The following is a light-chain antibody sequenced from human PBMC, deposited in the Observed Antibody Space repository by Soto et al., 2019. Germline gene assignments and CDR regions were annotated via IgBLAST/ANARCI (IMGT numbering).Light chain of an antibody. CDR2: DVT. J-gene: IGLJ1*01. V-gene: IGLV2-11*01. Sequence: SALTQPRSVSGSPGQSVTISCTGTSSDVGGYNYVSWYQQHPGKAPKVMIYDVTKRPSGVPDRFSGSKSGNTASLTISGLQAEDEADYYCCSYAGTYTFYVFGTGTKVTVL. CDR3: CSYAGTYTFYV. CDR1: SSDVGGYNY.